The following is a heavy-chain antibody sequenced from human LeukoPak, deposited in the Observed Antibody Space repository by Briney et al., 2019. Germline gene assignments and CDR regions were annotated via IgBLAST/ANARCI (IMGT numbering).Heavy chain of an antibody. D-gene: IGHD2-2*01. J-gene: IGHJ4*02. V-gene: IGHV1-18*01. CDR3: ARDGTSTDDY. Sequence: VASVKVSCKASGYTFSNFGISWVRQAPGQGLEWMGWISGNNGNPNYGQKFQGRLTVTTDSSTSTAYMELRNLRSDDTAVYYCARDGTSTDDYWGQGTLVTVSS. CDR1: GYTFSNFG. CDR2: ISGNNGNP.